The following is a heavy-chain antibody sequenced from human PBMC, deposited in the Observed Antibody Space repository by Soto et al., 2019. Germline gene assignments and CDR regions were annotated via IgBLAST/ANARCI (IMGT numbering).Heavy chain of an antibody. V-gene: IGHV4-59*11. D-gene: IGHD1-26*01. Sequence: QVQLQESGPGLVRPSETLSLTCTVSGGSISSHYWSWVRQAPGKGLVWIGHSYYRGSTNYNPSLRSRSTISVDTSKNQFSLKLNSVTTADTAVYYCARDGREASGMDVWGQGTKVTVSS. J-gene: IGHJ6*02. CDR3: ARDGREASGMDV. CDR2: SYYRGST. CDR1: GGSISSHY.